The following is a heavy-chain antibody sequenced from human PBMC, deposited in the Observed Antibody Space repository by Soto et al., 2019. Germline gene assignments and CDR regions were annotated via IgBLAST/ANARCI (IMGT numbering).Heavy chain of an antibody. V-gene: IGHV3-30-3*01. J-gene: IGHJ4*02. CDR1: GFTFSSYA. CDR2: ISYDGSNK. Sequence: PGGSLRLSCAASGFTFSSYAMHWVRQAPGKGLEWVAVISYDGSNKYYADSVKGRFTISRDNSKNTLYLQMNSLRAEDTAVYYCARDKAVAVEVYFDYWGQGTLVTVSS. CDR3: ARDKAVAVEVYFDY. D-gene: IGHD6-19*01.